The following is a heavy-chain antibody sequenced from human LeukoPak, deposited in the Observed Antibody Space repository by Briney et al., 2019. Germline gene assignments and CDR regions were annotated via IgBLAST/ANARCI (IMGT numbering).Heavy chain of an antibody. D-gene: IGHD1-7*01. CDR1: GYTFTSYG. CDR2: ISAYNGNT. Sequence: GASVQVSCKASGYTFTSYGISWVRQAPGQGLEWMGWISAYNGNTNYAQKLQGRVTMTTDTSTSTAYMELRSLRSDDTAVYYCATTRPLTGTTYYYGMDVWGQGTTVTVSS. CDR3: ATTRPLTGTTYYYGMDV. V-gene: IGHV1-18*01. J-gene: IGHJ6*02.